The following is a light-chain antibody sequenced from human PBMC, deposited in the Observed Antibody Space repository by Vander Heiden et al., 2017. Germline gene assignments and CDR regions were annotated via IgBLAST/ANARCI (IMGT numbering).Light chain of an antibody. CDR2: DDR. Sequence: SYVLTHPPPGSVAPGQTGRITCGGNIIGSKNVHGYQQQPGRAPVLVVYDDRDRPSGIPDRFSGSNSGNTATLTISSVEAGDEADYYCQVWDGGSAHVIFGGGTKLTVL. J-gene: IGLJ2*01. CDR1: IIGSKN. V-gene: IGLV3-21*02. CDR3: QVWDGGSAHVI.